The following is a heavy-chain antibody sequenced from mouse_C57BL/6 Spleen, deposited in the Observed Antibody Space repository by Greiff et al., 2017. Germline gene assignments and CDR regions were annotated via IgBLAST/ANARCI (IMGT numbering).Heavy chain of an antibody. CDR2: IHPNSGST. J-gene: IGHJ2*01. CDR1: GYTFTSYW. CDR3: ARCEDLSLLSCDY. D-gene: IGHD2-3*01. Sequence: QVQLQQPGAELVKPGASVKLSCKASGYTFTSYWMHWVKQRPGKGLEWIGMIHPNSGSTNYNEKFKSKATLTVDKSSSTAYMQLSGLTSEDSAVYYCARCEDLSLLSCDYWGQGTTLTVSS. V-gene: IGHV1-64*01.